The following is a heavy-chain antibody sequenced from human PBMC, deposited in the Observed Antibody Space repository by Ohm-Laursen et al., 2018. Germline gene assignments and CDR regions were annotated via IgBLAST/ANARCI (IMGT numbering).Heavy chain of an antibody. CDR3: AKDRVAKKTRRGSGSPIGYYFDY. J-gene: IGHJ4*02. Sequence: SLRLSFAASVFTYSDYTRPWYRRSPGKGLERVSGISWNSGSIGYADSVKGRFTISRDNAKNSLYLQMNSLRAEDTALYYCAKDRVAKKTRRGSGSPIGYYFDYWGQGTLVTVSS. V-gene: IGHV3-9*01. CDR2: ISWNSGSI. D-gene: IGHD3-22*01. CDR1: VFTYSDYT.